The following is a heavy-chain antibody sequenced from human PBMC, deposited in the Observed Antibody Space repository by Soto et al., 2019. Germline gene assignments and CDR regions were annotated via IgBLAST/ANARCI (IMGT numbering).Heavy chain of an antibody. J-gene: IGHJ4*02. CDR2: ISGSSDST. CDR3: ARRGSGSYYDY. D-gene: IGHD1-26*01. CDR1: GFTFSSYA. Sequence: EVQLLESGGGLVQPGGSLRFSCAASGFTFSSYAMNRVRQAPGKGLEWVSVISGSSDSTYYADSVKGRFTISRDNSKNTLYLQMNSLRAEDTAIYYCARRGSGSYYDYWGQGTLVTVSS. V-gene: IGHV3-23*01.